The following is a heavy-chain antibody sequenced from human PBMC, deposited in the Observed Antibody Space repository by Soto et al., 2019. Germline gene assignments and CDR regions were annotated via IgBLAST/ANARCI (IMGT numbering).Heavy chain of an antibody. D-gene: IGHD6-13*01. CDR1: GGSISSSSPY. CDR3: ATGYGSSWYDY. CDR2: IYYTGIT. V-gene: IGHV4-39*01. Sequence: QLQLQESGPGLVKPSETLSLTCGVSGGSISSSSPYWGWIRQPPGKGLQWIGNIYYTGITYFNPSLKSRVTISADTSKKQFFLKLTSVTAADTAVYYCATGYGSSWYDYWGQGTLVTVAS. J-gene: IGHJ4*02.